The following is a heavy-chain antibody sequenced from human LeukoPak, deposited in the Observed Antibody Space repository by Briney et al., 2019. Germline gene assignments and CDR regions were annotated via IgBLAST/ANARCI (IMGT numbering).Heavy chain of an antibody. CDR2: IYYSGGT. CDR1: GGSFSGYY. D-gene: IGHD2-15*01. CDR3: VRSHAGHDSTFVY. J-gene: IGHJ4*02. Sequence: SETLSLTCAVYGGSFSGYYWSWIRQHPGKGLEWIGYIYYSGGTSYNPSLKSRVTISVDTSKNQFSLRLSSVVAADTAVYCSVRSHAGHDSTFVYWGQGTLVTVSS. V-gene: IGHV4-31*11.